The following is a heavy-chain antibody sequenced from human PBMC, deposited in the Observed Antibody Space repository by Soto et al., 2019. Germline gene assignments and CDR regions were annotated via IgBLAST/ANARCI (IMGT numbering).Heavy chain of an antibody. J-gene: IGHJ4*02. CDR2: ISYDGSNK. D-gene: IGHD3-9*01. V-gene: IGHV3-30*18. CDR3: AKDRFETENRRSRTHGDFDY. CDR1: GFTFSSYG. Sequence: GGSLRLSCAASGFTFSSYGMHWVRQAPGKGLEWVAVISYDGSNKYYADSVKGRFTISRDNSKNTLYLQMNSLRAEDTAVYYCAKDRFETENRRSRTHGDFDYWGQGTLVTVSS.